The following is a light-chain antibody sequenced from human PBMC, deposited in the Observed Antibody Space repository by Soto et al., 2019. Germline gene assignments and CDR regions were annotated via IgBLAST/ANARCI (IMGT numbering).Light chain of an antibody. J-gene: IGLJ1*01. Sequence: QSVLTQPASVSGSPGQSVTISCTGTSSDFGSYKFVSWYQHHPGKVPKVIIYETSKRPSGVSDRFSGSKPGNTASLTVSGLQAEDEADYYCSSYTGGNPSYVFGTGTKVTAL. V-gene: IGLV2-14*02. CDR1: SSDFGSYKF. CDR3: SSYTGGNPSYV. CDR2: ETS.